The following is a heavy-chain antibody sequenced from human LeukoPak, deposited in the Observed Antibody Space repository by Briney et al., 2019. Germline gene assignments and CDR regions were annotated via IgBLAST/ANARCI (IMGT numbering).Heavy chain of an antibody. CDR1: GGSFSGYY. V-gene: IGHV4-34*01. Sequence: SETLSLTCAVYGGSFSGYYWSWIRQPPGKGLEWIGEINHSGSTNYNPSLKSRVTISVDRSKNQFSLKLSSVTAADTAVYYCARGAYYDSSDYYAGPFFDYWGQGTLVTVSS. CDR2: INHSGST. CDR3: ARGAYYDSSDYYAGPFFDY. J-gene: IGHJ4*02. D-gene: IGHD3-22*01.